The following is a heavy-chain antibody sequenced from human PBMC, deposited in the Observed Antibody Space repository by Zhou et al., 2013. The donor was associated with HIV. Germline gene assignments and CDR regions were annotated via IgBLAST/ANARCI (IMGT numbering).Heavy chain of an antibody. CDR1: GGTFSSYA. CDR3: ASYAGRGGYYYYYYMDV. CDR2: IIPIFGTA. J-gene: IGHJ6*03. D-gene: IGHD3-10*01. V-gene: IGHV1-69*05. Sequence: QVQLVQSGAEVKKPGSSVKVSCKASGGTFSSYAISWVRQAPGQGLEWMGGIIPIFGTANYAQKFQGRVTITTDESTSTAYMELSSLRSEDTAVYYCASYAGRGGYYYYYYMDVWGKGTTVTVSS.